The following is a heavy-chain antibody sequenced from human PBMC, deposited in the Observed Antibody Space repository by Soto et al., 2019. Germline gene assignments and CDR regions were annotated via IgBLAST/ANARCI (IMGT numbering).Heavy chain of an antibody. CDR3: AREGGDGWGYHSYGMDV. CDR1: GYTFNRYN. J-gene: IGHJ6*02. D-gene: IGHD3-16*01. V-gene: IGHV1-3*01. CDR2: INAGNGNT. Sequence: QVQLVQSETEVKKPGASVKVSCKASGYTFNRYNMHWVCQAPGQRLEWMGWINAGNGNTKYSQKFQGRITITRDTSASTAYMELSSLRSEDTAVYSCAREGGDGWGYHSYGMDVWGQGTTVTVSS.